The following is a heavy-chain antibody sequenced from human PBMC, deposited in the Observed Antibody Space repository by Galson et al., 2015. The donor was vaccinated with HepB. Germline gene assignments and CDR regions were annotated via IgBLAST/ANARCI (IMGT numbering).Heavy chain of an antibody. D-gene: IGHD2-15*01. J-gene: IGHJ6*02. CDR1: GGTFSSYA. Sequence: SVKVSCKASGGTFSSYAITWVRQAPGQGLEWMGGFIPIFGTANYAQKFQGRVTLTADESTNTAYMELSSLKSDDTAVYYCARDSSFPTPRYNYYGMDVWGQGTTVTVSS. V-gene: IGHV1-69*13. CDR3: ARDSSFPTPRYNYYGMDV. CDR2: FIPIFGTA.